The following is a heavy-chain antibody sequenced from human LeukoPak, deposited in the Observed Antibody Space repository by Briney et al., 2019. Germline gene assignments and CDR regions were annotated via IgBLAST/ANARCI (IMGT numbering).Heavy chain of an antibody. D-gene: IGHD3-10*02. V-gene: IGHV3-30*02. CDR2: IRYDGSN. Sequence: GGSLKLSCAASGFTFSNYGMHWVRQAPGKGLEWVAFIRYDGSNYYADSVKGRFTISRDNSKNTLYLQMNSLRAEDTAVYYCAELGITMIGGVWGKGTTVTISS. J-gene: IGHJ6*04. CDR1: GFTFSNYG. CDR3: AELGITMIGGV.